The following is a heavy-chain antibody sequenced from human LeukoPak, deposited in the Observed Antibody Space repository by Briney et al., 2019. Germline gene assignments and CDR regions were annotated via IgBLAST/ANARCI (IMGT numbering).Heavy chain of an antibody. V-gene: IGHV1-46*01. CDR3: ARGSIVRSGYLWVDY. D-gene: IGHD3-3*01. J-gene: IGHJ4*02. CDR2: INPSGGST. CDR1: GYTFTSYG. Sequence: GASVKVSCKASGYTFTSYGISWVRQAPGQGLEWMGIINPSGGSTSYAQKFQGRVTMTRDTSTSTVYMELSSLRSEDTAVYYCARGSIVRSGYLWVDYWGQGTLVTVSS.